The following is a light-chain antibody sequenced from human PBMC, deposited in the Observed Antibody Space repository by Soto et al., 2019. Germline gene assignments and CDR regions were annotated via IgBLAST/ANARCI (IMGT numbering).Light chain of an antibody. CDR3: QKYNSPART. J-gene: IGKJ1*01. Sequence: DIQMTQSPSSLSASVGDRVTITCRASRGISNYLAWYQQKPGKVPKLLIYAASTLQSGVPSRFSGSGSGTDFTLTISSLQPEDVATYYCQKYNSPARTFGQGTKVEIK. CDR2: AAS. CDR1: RGISNY. V-gene: IGKV1-27*01.